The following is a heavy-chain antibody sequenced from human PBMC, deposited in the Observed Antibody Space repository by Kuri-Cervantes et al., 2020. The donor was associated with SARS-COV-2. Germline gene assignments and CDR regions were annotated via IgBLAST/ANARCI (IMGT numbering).Heavy chain of an antibody. V-gene: IGHV3-49*04. J-gene: IGHJ4*02. CDR3: TSHDFWSGIFFDY. CDR1: GFTFGDYA. Sequence: GESLKISCTASGFTFGDYAMSWVRQAPGKGLEWVGFIRSKAYGGTTGYAASVKGRFTISRDDSKSIAYLQMNSLKTEDTAVYYCTSHDFWSGIFFDYWGQGTLVTVSS. CDR2: IRSKAYGGTT. D-gene: IGHD3-3*01.